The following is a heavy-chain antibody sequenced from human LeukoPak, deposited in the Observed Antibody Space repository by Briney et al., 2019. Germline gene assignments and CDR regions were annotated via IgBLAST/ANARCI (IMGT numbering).Heavy chain of an antibody. CDR2: IYSGGST. V-gene: IGHV3-66*02. D-gene: IGHD2-15*01. CDR3: ARGVVVAAIFDD. Sequence: GGSLRLSCAASGFTLNSNYMSWVRQAPGKGLEWVSVIYSGGSTYYTDSVKGRFTISRDNSKNTLYLQMNSLRAEDTAVYYCARGVVVAAIFDDWGQGTLVTVSS. CDR1: GFTLNSNY. J-gene: IGHJ4*02.